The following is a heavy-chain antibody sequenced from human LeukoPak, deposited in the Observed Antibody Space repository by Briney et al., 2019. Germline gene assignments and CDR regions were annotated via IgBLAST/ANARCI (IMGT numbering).Heavy chain of an antibody. CDR1: GFTFSSYA. J-gene: IGHJ4*02. V-gene: IGHV3-23*01. D-gene: IGHD5-18*01. CDR3: AKDVGGYSYGYSDY. CDR2: ISGSGGST. Sequence: GGSLRLSCAASGFTFSSYAMSWVRQAPGKGLEWVSAISGSGGSTYYADSVKGRFTISRDNSKNTLYLQMNSLRAEDTAVYYCAKDVGGYSYGYSDYWGQGTWSPSPQ.